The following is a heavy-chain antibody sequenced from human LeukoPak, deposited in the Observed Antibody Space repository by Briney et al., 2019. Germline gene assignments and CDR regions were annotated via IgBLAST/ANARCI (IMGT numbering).Heavy chain of an antibody. CDR1: GGTFSSYA. J-gene: IGHJ5*02. V-gene: IGHV1-69*13. CDR2: IIPIFGTA. D-gene: IGHD6-6*01. Sequence: ASVKVSCKASGGTFSSYAISWVRQAPGQGLEWMGGIIPIFGTANYAQKFQGRVTITADESTSTAYMELSSLRSEDTAVYYCARDSPSGSYYSSSNWFDPWGQGTLVTVPS. CDR3: ARDSPSGSYYSSSNWFDP.